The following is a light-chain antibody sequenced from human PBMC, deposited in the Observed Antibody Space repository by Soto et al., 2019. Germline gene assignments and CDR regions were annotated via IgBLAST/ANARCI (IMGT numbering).Light chain of an antibody. J-gene: IGKJ4*01. CDR1: QGIGSW. V-gene: IGKV1-12*01. Sequence: DVQMTQSPSSVSASVGDRVTITCRASQGIGSWLAWYQQRPGKAPRLLIYAASSLQSGVPSRCSGNESGTDFTITISSLQPEDFATYFCQQVRTFPLTFGGGTKVEIK. CDR2: AAS. CDR3: QQVRTFPLT.